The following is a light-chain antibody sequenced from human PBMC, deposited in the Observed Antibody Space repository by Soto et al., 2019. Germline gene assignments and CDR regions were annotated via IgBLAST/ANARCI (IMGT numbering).Light chain of an antibody. CDR3: QQYGSSPVT. J-gene: IGKJ4*01. CDR1: QSLSSSY. CDR2: GAS. Sequence: EIVLTQSPGTLSLSPRERATLSCRASQSLSSSYLAWYQQKPGQAPRLLIYGASTRATGIPDRFSSSGSGTDFTLTISGLEPEDFAVYYCQQYGSSPVTFGGGTKVEIK. V-gene: IGKV3-20*01.